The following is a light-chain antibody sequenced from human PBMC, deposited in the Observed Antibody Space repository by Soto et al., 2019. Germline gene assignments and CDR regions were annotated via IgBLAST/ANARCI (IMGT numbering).Light chain of an antibody. CDR3: MQALQTPRT. J-gene: IGKJ4*02. V-gene: IGKV2-28*01. Sequence: DIVMTQSPLSLPVTPGEPASISCRSGQILLHSNGYNYLDWYLQKPGQSPQLLIYLGSNRASGVPDRFSGSGSGTEFTLKISRVEAEDVGVYYCMQALQTPRTFGGGTKVDI. CDR2: LGS. CDR1: QILLHSNGYNY.